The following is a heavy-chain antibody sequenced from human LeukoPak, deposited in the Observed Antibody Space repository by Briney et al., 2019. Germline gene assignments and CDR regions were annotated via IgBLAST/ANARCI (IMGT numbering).Heavy chain of an antibody. CDR1: GYTFTSYG. Sequence: ASVKVSCKASGYTFTSYGISWVRQAPGQGLEWMGGIIPIFGTANYAQKFQGRVTITADKSTSTAYMELSSLRSEDTAVYYCARGNDSSSGLDYWGQGTLVTVSS. D-gene: IGHD6-6*01. CDR2: IIPIFGTA. V-gene: IGHV1-69*06. J-gene: IGHJ4*02. CDR3: ARGNDSSSGLDY.